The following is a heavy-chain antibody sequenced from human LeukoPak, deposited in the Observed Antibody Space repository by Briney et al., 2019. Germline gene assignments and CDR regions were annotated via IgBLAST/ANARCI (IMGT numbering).Heavy chain of an antibody. V-gene: IGHV4-59*01. D-gene: IGHD1-1*01. CDR2: IYYSGST. CDR1: GGSISSYY. Sequence: SETLSLTCTVSGGSISSYYWSWIRQPPGKGLEWIGYIYYSGSTNYNPSLSSRVTISVDTSKNQFSRKLSSGTAADAAVYYGARELNYYFDCWGQGTLVTVTS. J-gene: IGHJ4*02. CDR3: ARELNYYFDC.